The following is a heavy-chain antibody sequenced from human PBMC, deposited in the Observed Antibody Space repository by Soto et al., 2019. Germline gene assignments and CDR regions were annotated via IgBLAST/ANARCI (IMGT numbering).Heavy chain of an antibody. CDR1: GGSISSGGYY. CDR2: IYYSGST. CDR3: ARMGPTVREIDY. Sequence: PSETLSLTCTVSGGSISSGGYYWSWIRQHPGKGLEWIGYIYYSGSTYYNPSLKSRVTISVDTSKNQFSLKLSSVTAADTAVYYCARMGPTVREIDYWGQGTLVTVSS. V-gene: IGHV4-31*03. J-gene: IGHJ4*02. D-gene: IGHD3-10*01.